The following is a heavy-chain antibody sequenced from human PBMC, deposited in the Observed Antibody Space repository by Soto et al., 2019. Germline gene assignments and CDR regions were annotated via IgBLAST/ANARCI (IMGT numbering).Heavy chain of an antibody. CDR3: ARESTIFGVVIYYFDY. CDR1: GFTFSSYW. J-gene: IGHJ4*02. D-gene: IGHD3-3*01. Sequence: GGSLRLSCAASGFTFSSYWMHWVRQAPGKGLVWVSRINSDGSSTSYADSVKGRFTISRDNAKNTLYLQMNSLRAEDTAVYYCARESTIFGVVIYYFDYWGQGTLVTVSS. CDR2: INSDGSST. V-gene: IGHV3-74*01.